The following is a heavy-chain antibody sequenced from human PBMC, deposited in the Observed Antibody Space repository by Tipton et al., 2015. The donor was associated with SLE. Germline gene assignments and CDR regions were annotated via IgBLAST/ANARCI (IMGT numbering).Heavy chain of an antibody. CDR3: ARISGSGYLYYFDY. V-gene: IGHV4-59*10. CDR1: GGSFSGYY. Sequence: TLSLTCAVYGGSFSGYYWSWIRQPAGKGLEWIGRIYTSGSTNYNPSLKSRVTMSVDTSKNQFSLKLSSVTAADTAVYYCARISGSGYLYYFDYWGQGTLVTVSS. J-gene: IGHJ4*02. CDR2: IYTSGST. D-gene: IGHD3-22*01.